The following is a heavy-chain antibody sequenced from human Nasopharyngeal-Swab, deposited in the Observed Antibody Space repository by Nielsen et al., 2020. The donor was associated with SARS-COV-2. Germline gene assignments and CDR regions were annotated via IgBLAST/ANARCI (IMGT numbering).Heavy chain of an antibody. Sequence: SETLSLTCTVSGDSIAYSTFYWGWIRQPPGKGLEWIGNIYYNGNTYQNPSLKSRLTISVDKSKNQFSLQLSSVTAADTAVYYCVRSSSWYYFDYWARERRSPSPQ. CDR1: GDSIAYSTFY. D-gene: IGHD6-13*01. CDR3: VRSSSWYYFDY. J-gene: IGHJ4*02. CDR2: IYYNGNT. V-gene: IGHV4-39*01.